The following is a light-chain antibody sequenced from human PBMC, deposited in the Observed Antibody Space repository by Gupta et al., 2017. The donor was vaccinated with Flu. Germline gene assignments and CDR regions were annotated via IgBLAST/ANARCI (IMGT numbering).Light chain of an antibody. Sequence: QAERPQSPSACASGETAVKLDCNLSSGHSSYALAWHQQQPEKGPRYLMKVNSDGSHSQGDGIPDRFSGSCSGSERYLTISRLQSEADADYSCQTWGTGILVFGGGTKLTVL. CDR1: SGHSSYA. CDR2: VNSDGSH. V-gene: IGLV4-69*01. CDR3: QTWGTGILV. J-gene: IGLJ2*01.